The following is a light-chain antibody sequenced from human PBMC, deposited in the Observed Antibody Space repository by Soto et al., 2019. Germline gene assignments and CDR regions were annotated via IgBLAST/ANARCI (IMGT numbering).Light chain of an antibody. CDR3: QQYGSSPRT. Sequence: EIVLTQSPGTLSLSPGERATLSCRASQSVSSSSLAWYQQKPGQAPRLLIYDTSSRATGIPDRFSGSGSGTEFTLTISSLQPDDFAVYYCQQYGSSPRTFGQGTKVDNK. CDR2: DTS. CDR1: QSVSSSS. J-gene: IGKJ1*01. V-gene: IGKV3-20*01.